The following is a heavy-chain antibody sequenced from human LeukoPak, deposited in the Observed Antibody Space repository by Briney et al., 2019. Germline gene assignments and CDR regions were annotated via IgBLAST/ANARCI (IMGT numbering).Heavy chain of an antibody. J-gene: IGHJ4*02. CDR3: AREKVSAAGTKTFGY. CDR1: GGSISGYY. D-gene: IGHD6-13*01. CDR2: IYTSGST. V-gene: IGHV4-4*07. Sequence: PSETLSLTCTVSGGSISGYYWSWIRQPARKGLEWIGRIYTSGSTIYSPSLQSRVTMSVDTSRNQFSLKLSSVTAADTAVYYCAREKVSAAGTKTFGYWGQGTLVTVSS.